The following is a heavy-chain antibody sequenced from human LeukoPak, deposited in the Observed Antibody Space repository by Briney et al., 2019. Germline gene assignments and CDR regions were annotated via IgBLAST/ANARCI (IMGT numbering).Heavy chain of an antibody. CDR3: AREVVPAVFDY. D-gene: IGHD2-2*01. J-gene: IGHJ4*02. CDR2: IYTSGST. Sequence: PSETLSLTCTVSGGSISSSYWSWIRQPAGKGLEWIGRIYTSGSTNYNPSLKGRVTISVDKSKNQFSLKLSSVTAADTAVYYCAREVVPAVFDYWGQGTLVTVSS. V-gene: IGHV4-4*07. CDR1: GGSISSSY.